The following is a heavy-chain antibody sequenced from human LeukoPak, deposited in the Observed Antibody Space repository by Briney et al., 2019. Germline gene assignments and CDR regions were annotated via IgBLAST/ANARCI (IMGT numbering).Heavy chain of an antibody. CDR1: GGSISSGGYY. CDR2: IYYSGST. CDR3: ARVRRTYYGMDA. V-gene: IGHV4-31*03. J-gene: IGHJ6*02. Sequence: SETLSLTCTVSGGSISSGGYYWSWIRQHPGKGLEWIGYIYYSGSTYYNPSLKSRVTISVDTSKNQFSLKLSSVTAADTAVYYCARVRRTYYGMDAWGQGTTVTVSS.